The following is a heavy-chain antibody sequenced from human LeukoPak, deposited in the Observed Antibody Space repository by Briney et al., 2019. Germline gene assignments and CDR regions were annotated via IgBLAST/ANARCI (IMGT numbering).Heavy chain of an antibody. CDR1: GFTFSSYA. J-gene: IGHJ4*02. D-gene: IGHD2/OR15-2a*01. CDR3: AKDRKAFIRGFDY. CDR2: ISYDGSNK. Sequence: GGSLRLSCAASGFTFSSYAMHWVRQAPGKGLEWVAVISYDGSNKYYADSVKGRFTISRDNSKNTLYLQVNSLRAEDTAVYYCAKDRKAFIRGFDYWGQGTLVTVSS. V-gene: IGHV3-30-3*01.